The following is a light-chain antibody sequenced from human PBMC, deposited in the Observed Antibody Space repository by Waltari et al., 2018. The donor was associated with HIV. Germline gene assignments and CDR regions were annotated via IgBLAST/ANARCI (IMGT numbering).Light chain of an antibody. CDR2: DNN. V-gene: IGLV1-51*01. CDR1: SSNIGNNY. CDR3: GTWDSSLSAVV. Sequence: SVLTQPPSVSAAPGQKVTISCSGRSSNIGNNYVSWYQQLPGTAPKVPIYDNNNRPSGIPDRFSGSKSGTPATLGITGLQTGDEADYYCGTWDSSLSAVVFGGGTKLTVL. J-gene: IGLJ2*01.